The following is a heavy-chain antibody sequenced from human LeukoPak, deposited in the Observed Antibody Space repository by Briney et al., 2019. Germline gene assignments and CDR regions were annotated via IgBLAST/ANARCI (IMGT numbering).Heavy chain of an antibody. CDR1: GYTFTSYD. V-gene: IGHV1-8*03. Sequence: ASVKVSCKASGYTFTSYDINWVRQATGQGLEWMGWMNPNSGNTGYAQKFQGRVTITRNTSISTAYMELSSLRSEDTAVYYCARSGVPAGYCSSTSCYNWFDPWGQGTLVTVPS. CDR2: MNPNSGNT. J-gene: IGHJ5*02. D-gene: IGHD2-2*01. CDR3: ARSGVPAGYCSSTSCYNWFDP.